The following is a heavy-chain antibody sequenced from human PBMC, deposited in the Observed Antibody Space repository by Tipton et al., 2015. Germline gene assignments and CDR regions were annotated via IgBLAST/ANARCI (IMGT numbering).Heavy chain of an antibody. D-gene: IGHD3-10*01. CDR2: VHYSGSS. CDR3: ARDYNRELYFDY. J-gene: IGHJ4*02. Sequence: TLSLTCSVSGGSIRSPSYYWGWIRQPPGKGLEWIGTVHYSGSSYYNPSLKSRVTISTDTAKNQFSLKLSSVTAADTAVYYCARDYNRELYFDYWGQGTLVTVSS. CDR1: GGSIRSPSYY. V-gene: IGHV4-39*07.